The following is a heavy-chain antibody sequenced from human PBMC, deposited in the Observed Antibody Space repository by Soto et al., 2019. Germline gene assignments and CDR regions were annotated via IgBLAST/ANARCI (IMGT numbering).Heavy chain of an antibody. Sequence: SETLSLTCTVSGGSISSYYWSWIRQPPGKGLEWIGYIYYSGSTNYNPSLKSRVTISVDTSKNQFSLKLSSVTDADTAVYSCARLGRQFAYGGPGTLVTVSS. CDR3: ARLGRQFAY. D-gene: IGHD1-26*01. CDR2: IYYSGST. CDR1: GGSISSYY. J-gene: IGHJ4*02. V-gene: IGHV4-59*01.